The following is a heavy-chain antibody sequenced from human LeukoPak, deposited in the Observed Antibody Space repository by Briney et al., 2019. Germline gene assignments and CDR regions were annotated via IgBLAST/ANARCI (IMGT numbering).Heavy chain of an antibody. Sequence: SETLSLTCTVSGGSISSSSYYWGWIRQPPGKGLEWLGSIYYSGSTYYNTSLKGRVTISVDTSKNQFSLKLSSVTAADTAVYSCARREEDTAMVTGGIDYWGQGTLVTVSS. CDR3: ARREEDTAMVTGGIDY. CDR2: IYYSGST. J-gene: IGHJ4*02. V-gene: IGHV4-39*01. D-gene: IGHD5-18*01. CDR1: GGSISSSSYY.